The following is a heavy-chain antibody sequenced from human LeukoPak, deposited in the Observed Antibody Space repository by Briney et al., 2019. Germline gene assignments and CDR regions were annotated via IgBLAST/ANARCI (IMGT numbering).Heavy chain of an antibody. Sequence: GRSLRLSCAASGFTFSTYAMTWVRQAPGKGLEWVSGISTSGDRTYYADSVKGRFTISRDNSKNTLYLQMNSLRAEDTAEYYCARSAVGTSCCTAVDYWGQGTLVTVSS. CDR2: ISTSGDRT. CDR1: GFTFSTYA. J-gene: IGHJ4*02. CDR3: ARSAVGTSCCTAVDY. V-gene: IGHV3-23*01. D-gene: IGHD1-26*01.